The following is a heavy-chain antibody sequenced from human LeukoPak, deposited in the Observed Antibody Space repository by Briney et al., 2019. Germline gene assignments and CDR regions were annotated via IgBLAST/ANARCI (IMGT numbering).Heavy chain of an antibody. CDR2: IYYSGST. J-gene: IGHJ3*02. V-gene: IGHV4-39*07. D-gene: IGHD5-12*01. CDR3: ARSCRILDIVATIRARLGGNGFDI. CDR1: GGSISGGTYY. Sequence: SETLPLTCTVSGGSISGGTYYWGWIRQPPGKGLEWIGSIYYSGSTYYNPSLRSRVTISVDTSKNQFSLKLSSVTAADKAVYYCARSCRILDIVATIRARLGGNGFDIWGQGTMVTVSS.